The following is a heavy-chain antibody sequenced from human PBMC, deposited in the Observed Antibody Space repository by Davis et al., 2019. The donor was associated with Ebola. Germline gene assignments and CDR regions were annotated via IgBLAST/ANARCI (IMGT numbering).Heavy chain of an antibody. CDR2: IYSGGST. J-gene: IGHJ4*02. CDR1: GFTVSSNY. Sequence: GGSLRLSCAASGFTVSSNYMSWVRQAPGKGLEWVSVIYSGGSTYYADSVKGRFTISRDNSKNTLYLQMNSLRAEDTAVYYCAGMYSGSPEGGDYWGQGTLVIVSS. V-gene: IGHV3-53*05. D-gene: IGHD1-26*01. CDR3: AGMYSGSPEGGDY.